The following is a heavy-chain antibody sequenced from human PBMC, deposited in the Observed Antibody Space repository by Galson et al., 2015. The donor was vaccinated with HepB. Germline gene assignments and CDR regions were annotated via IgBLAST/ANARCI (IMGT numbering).Heavy chain of an antibody. CDR3: ARELDYYDSSGYYYAPFDY. V-gene: IGHV1-18*04. Sequence: SVKVSCKASGYTFTSYGISWVRQAPGQGLEWMGWISAYNGNTNYAQKFQGRVTMTTDTSTSTAYMELRSLRSDDTAVYYCARELDYYDSSGYYYAPFDYWGQGTLVTVSS. CDR1: GYTFTSYG. D-gene: IGHD3-22*01. CDR2: ISAYNGNT. J-gene: IGHJ4*02.